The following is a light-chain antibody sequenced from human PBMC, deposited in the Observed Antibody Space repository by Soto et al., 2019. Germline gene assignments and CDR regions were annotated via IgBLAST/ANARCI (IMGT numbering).Light chain of an antibody. CDR3: CSYAGASTYV. J-gene: IGLJ1*01. V-gene: IGLV2-14*01. CDR2: AVT. CDR1: SGDVGGYNY. Sequence: QSALTQPASVSGSPGQSVTISCAGTSGDVGGYNYVSWYQQHPGKAPKLMIHAVTNRPSGVSNRFSGSKSGNTASLTISGLQAEDEADYYCCSYAGASTYVFGTGTKLTVL.